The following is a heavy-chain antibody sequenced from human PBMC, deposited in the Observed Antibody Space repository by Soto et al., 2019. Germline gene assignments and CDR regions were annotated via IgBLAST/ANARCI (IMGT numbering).Heavy chain of an antibody. D-gene: IGHD2-15*01. J-gene: IGHJ6*02. CDR1: GFTVSSNY. Sequence: PGGSLRLSCAASGFTVSSNYMSWVRQAPGKGLEWVGRIKTKAEGGPTDYAAAVKGRFTVSRDDSKNTLYLQMNSLKSEDTAMYYCTTGSVEGVWGQGTTVTVSS. V-gene: IGHV3-15*01. CDR2: IKTKAEGGPT. CDR3: TTGSVEGV.